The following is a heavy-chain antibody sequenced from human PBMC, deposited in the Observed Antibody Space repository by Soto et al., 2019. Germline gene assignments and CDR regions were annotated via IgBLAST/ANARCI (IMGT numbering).Heavy chain of an antibody. J-gene: IGHJ6*02. Sequence: PGGSLRLSCAASGFTVSSNYMSWVRQAPGKGLEWVSVIYSGGSTYYADSVKGRFTISRDNSKNTLYLQMNSLRAEDTAVYYCARDLGPWPTDYYYGMDVWGQGTTVTVSS. D-gene: IGHD4-17*01. CDR1: GFTVSSNY. CDR2: IYSGGST. V-gene: IGHV3-53*01. CDR3: ARDLGPWPTDYYYGMDV.